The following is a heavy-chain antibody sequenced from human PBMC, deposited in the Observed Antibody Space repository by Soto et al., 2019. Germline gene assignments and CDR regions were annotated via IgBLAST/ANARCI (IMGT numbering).Heavy chain of an antibody. J-gene: IGHJ4*02. CDR2: IVVGSGNT. CDR1: GFTFTSSA. D-gene: IGHD3-22*01. Sequence: QMQLVQSGPEVKKPGTSVKVSCKASGFTFTSSAVQWVRQARGQRLEWIGWIVVGSGNTNYAQKFQERVTITRDMXTXTXXMELSSLRSEDTAVYYCAADPVVYYYDSSGYEFDYWGQGTLVTVSS. CDR3: AADPVVYYYDSSGYEFDY. V-gene: IGHV1-58*01.